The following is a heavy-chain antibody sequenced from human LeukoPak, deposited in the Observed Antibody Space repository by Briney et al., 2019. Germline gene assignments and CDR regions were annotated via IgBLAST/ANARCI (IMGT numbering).Heavy chain of an antibody. D-gene: IGHD1-20*01. CDR1: GFTFSSYA. Sequence: PGGSLRLSCAASGFTFSSYAMTWVRQAPGKGLEWVSVISGSAGNTHYADSVKGRFTISRDNSKNTVYLEMNSLRAEDTAVYYCAKKGYSWNDCLDYWGQGTLVTVSS. CDR2: ISGSAGNT. J-gene: IGHJ4*02. V-gene: IGHV3-23*01. CDR3: AKKGYSWNDCLDY.